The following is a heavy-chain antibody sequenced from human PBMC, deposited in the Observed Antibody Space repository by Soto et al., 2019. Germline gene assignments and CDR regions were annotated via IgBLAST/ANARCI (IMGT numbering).Heavy chain of an antibody. CDR3: AARGPIDFGMDV. CDR1: GYTFNSYA. V-gene: IGHV1-58*02. D-gene: IGHD2-15*01. Sequence: SVEVSCKASGYTFNSYAMHWVRQAHGQRLEWMGWIVVGSGNTNYAQKFQERVTITRDMSTSTAYMELSSLRSEDTAVYYCAARGPIDFGMDVWGQGTTVTVSS. J-gene: IGHJ6*02. CDR2: IVVGSGNT.